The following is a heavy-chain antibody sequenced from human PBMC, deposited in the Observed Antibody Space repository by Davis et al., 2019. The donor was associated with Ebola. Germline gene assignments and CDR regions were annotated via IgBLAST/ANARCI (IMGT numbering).Heavy chain of an antibody. Sequence: GSLRLSCTVSGGSISGYYWSWIRQPPGKGLEWIGYIYYSGSTNYNPSLKSRVTISVDTSKNQFSLKLSSVTAADTAVYYCARLYTAMVFYGMDVWGQGTTVTVSS. CDR3: ARLYTAMVFYGMDV. J-gene: IGHJ6*02. V-gene: IGHV4-59*08. CDR1: GGSISGYY. D-gene: IGHD5-18*01. CDR2: IYYSGST.